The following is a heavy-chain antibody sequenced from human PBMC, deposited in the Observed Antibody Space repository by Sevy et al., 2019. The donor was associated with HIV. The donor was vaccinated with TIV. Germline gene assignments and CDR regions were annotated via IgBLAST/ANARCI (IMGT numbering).Heavy chain of an antibody. D-gene: IGHD2-21*02. CDR3: AKDFCSGGNSWNFDF. V-gene: IGHV3-23*01. CDR1: GFIFSKFA. CDR2: VSGNDGST. Sequence: GGSLRLSCAASGFIFSKFALSWVRQAPGRGLEWVSAVSGNDGSTYYAASVKGRFTISRDITENMLYLQMNSLSAEDTAVYYCAKDFCSGGNSWNFDFWGQGTLVTVSS. J-gene: IGHJ4*02.